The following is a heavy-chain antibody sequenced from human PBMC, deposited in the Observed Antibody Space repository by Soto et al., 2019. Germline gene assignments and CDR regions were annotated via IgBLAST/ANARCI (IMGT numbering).Heavy chain of an antibody. CDR3: ARVHSSGWTNWFDP. D-gene: IGHD6-19*01. Sequence: ASVHVSCQASGYTFTGYYMHWVRQAPGQGLEWMGWISAYNGNTNYAQKLQGRVTMTTDTSPSTAYMDLRSLRSDDPAVYYCARVHSSGWTNWFDPWGQGTLVTVSS. CDR1: GYTFTGYY. V-gene: IGHV1-18*04. CDR2: ISAYNGNT. J-gene: IGHJ5*02.